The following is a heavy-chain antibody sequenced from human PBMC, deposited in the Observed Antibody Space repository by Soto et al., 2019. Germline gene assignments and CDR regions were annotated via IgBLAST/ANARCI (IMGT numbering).Heavy chain of an antibody. CDR2: IYYSGST. J-gene: IGHJ6*02. D-gene: IGHD6-6*01. CDR3: AGDKFIAARHYYYYGMDV. CDR1: GGSISSSSYY. V-gene: IGHV4-39*02. Sequence: SETLSLTCTVSGGSISSSSYYWGWIRQPPGKGLEWIGSIYYSGSTYYNPSLKSRVTISVDTSKNQFSLKLSSVTAADTAVYYWAGDKFIAARHYYYYGMDVWAQGTTVPVSS.